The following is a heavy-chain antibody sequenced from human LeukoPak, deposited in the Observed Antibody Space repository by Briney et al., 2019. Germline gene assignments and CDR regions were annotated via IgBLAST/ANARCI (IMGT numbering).Heavy chain of an antibody. CDR3: ARSRDDYNPWYFDC. Sequence: ASVTISSKASGYTFTGYYMHWVRQAPGQGLEWMGWINPNSGGTNYAQKFQGRVTMTRDTSIRTAYMELSRLRYDDTAMYYCARSRDDYNPWYFDCWGQGALVTVSS. D-gene: IGHD5-24*01. V-gene: IGHV1-2*02. CDR1: GYTFTGYY. CDR2: INPNSGGT. J-gene: IGHJ4*02.